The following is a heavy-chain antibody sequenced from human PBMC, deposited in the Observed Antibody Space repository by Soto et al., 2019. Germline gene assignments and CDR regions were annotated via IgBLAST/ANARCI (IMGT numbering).Heavy chain of an antibody. CDR1: GGTFSSYA. CDR3: AEGLYGSTVDY. V-gene: IGHV1-69*13. D-gene: IGHD3-10*01. J-gene: IGHJ4*02. Sequence: GASVKVSCKASGGTFSSYAISWVRQAPGQGLEWMGGIIPIFGTANYAQKFQGRVTITADESTSTAYMELSSLRSEDTAVYYCAEGLYGSTVDYRGQGTLGIGSS. CDR2: IIPIFGTA.